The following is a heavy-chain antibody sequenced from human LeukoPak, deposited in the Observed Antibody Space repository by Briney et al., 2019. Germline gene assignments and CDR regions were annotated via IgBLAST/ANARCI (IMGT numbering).Heavy chain of an antibody. D-gene: IGHD4-17*01. CDR2: ISSHSRYI. CDR1: GFTFSSYS. Sequence: GGSLRLSCAASGFTFSSYSMNWVRQAPGKGLEWVTSISSHSRYIYYAGSMRGRFTISRDDAKNSLYLEMNSLRGEDTAVYYCARHGVPGAFDYWGQGTLVTVSP. CDR3: ARHGVPGAFDY. J-gene: IGHJ4*02. V-gene: IGHV3-21*01.